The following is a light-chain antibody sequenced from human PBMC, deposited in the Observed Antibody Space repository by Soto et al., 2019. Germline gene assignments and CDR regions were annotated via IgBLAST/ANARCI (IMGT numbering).Light chain of an antibody. V-gene: IGKV1-39*01. Sequence: DIQMTQPPSSLSASVGDSVTITCRARQSIRNDLNWYQHKPGKAPKLLVYAASSLQSGVPSRFSGSGSGTDFTLTISSLQPEDFATYYCQQRNSTPFTFGPGTKEDIK. J-gene: IGKJ3*01. CDR1: QSIRND. CDR2: AAS. CDR3: QQRNSTPFT.